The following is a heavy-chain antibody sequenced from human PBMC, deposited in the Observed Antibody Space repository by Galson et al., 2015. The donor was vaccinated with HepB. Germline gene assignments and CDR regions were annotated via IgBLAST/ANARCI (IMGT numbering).Heavy chain of an antibody. CDR2: IYWNDEK. D-gene: IGHD6-19*01. J-gene: IGHJ4*02. V-gene: IGHV2-5*01. Sequence: PALVKPTQTLTLTCTFSGFSLSTSGVGVGWIRQPPGKALKWLALIYWNDEKRYSPSLKSRLTITKDTSKNQVVLTMTNMDPVDTGTYYCARRQYSSRYYEVLSLFGYWGQGTLVTVSS. CDR1: GFSLSTSGVG. CDR3: ARRQYSSRYYEVLSLFGY.